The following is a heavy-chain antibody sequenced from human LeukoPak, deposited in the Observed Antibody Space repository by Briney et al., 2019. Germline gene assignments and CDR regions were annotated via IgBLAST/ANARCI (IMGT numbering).Heavy chain of an antibody. J-gene: IGHJ4*02. D-gene: IGHD3-22*01. CDR3: AKDVGSYYDSSGYYAPNYFDY. CDR2: ITWNGGST. Sequence: GGSLRLSCAASGFSFNDYGMSWVRQAPGQGPEWVSGITWNGGSTDYAASVKGRFTISRDNAKNSLYLQMNSLRVEDMALYYCAKDVGSYYDSSGYYAPNYFDYWGQGTLVTVSS. V-gene: IGHV3-20*04. CDR1: GFSFNDYG.